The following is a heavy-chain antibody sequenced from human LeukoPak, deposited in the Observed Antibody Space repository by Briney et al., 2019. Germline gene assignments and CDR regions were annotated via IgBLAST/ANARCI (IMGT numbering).Heavy chain of an antibody. J-gene: IGHJ4*02. CDR1: GYTFTGYY. V-gene: IGHV1-2*02. D-gene: IGHD2-15*01. CDR2: INPNSGGT. CDR3: ARGTLGSYCSGGSCYPLNFDY. Sequence: ASVKVSCKASGYTFTGYYMHWVRQAPGQGLEWMGWINPNSGGTNYAQKFQGRATMTTDTSTSTAYMELRSLRSDDTAVYYCARGTLGSYCSGGSCYPLNFDYWGQGTLVTVSS.